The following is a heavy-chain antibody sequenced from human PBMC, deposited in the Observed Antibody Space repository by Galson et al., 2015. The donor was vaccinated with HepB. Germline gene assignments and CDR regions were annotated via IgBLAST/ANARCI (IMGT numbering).Heavy chain of an antibody. J-gene: IGHJ4*02. CDR2: TYYDGSDE. CDR1: GFLLSSYD. CDR3: ATIAPGGPGY. D-gene: IGHD2-15*01. V-gene: IGHV3-33*01. Sequence: SLRLSCAASGFLLSSYDIHWVRQAPGKGLEWVALTYYDGSDEYYADSVKGRFTISRDNSKNTLHLQMSSLRAEDTAVYYCATIAPGGPGYWGQGTLVTVSA.